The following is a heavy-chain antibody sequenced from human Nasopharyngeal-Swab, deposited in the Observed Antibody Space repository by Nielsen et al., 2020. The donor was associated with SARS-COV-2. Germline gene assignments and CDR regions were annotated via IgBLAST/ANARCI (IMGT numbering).Heavy chain of an antibody. CDR1: GFTFDDYG. V-gene: IGHV3-20*04. J-gene: IGHJ5*01. D-gene: IGHD6-19*01. CDR2: INWNGAST. Sequence: GESLKISCVASGFTFDDYGMSWVRQAPGKGLEWVSGINWNGASTGHADSVKGRFTISRDNAKKSLYLQMNSLRAEDTAVYYCARASRGWSWGQGTLVTVSS. CDR3: ARASRGWS.